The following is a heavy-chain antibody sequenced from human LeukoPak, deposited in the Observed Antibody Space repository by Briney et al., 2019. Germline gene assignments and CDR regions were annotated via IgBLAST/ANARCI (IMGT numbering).Heavy chain of an antibody. D-gene: IGHD2-15*01. CDR2: ISYDGSNK. CDR3: AKAGLSGGYVDY. CDR1: GFSFSSYG. V-gene: IGHV3-30*18. Sequence: GGSLRLSCAAYGFSFSSYGMHWVRQAPGKGLEWVAVISYDGSNKYYADSVKGRFTISRDNSKNTLYLQMNSLRAEDTAVYYCAKAGLSGGYVDYWGQGTLVTVSS. J-gene: IGHJ4*02.